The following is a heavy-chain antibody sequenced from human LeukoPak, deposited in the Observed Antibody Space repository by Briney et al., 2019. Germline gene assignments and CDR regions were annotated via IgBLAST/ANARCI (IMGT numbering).Heavy chain of an antibody. V-gene: IGHV4-59*01. CDR2: IYYSGST. CDR3: ARDRDAFDI. Sequence: SETLSLTCTVSGGSISSYYWSWIRQPPGKGPEWIGYIYYSGSTNYNPSLKSRVTISVDTSKNQFSLKLSSVTAADTAVYYCARDRDAFDIWGQGTMVTVSS. CDR1: GGSISSYY. J-gene: IGHJ3*02.